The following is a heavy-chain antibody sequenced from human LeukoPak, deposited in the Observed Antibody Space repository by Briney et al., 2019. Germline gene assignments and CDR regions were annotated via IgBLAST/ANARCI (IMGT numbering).Heavy chain of an antibody. V-gene: IGHV3-15*01. CDR2: IKSETDGGTT. Sequence: NPGGSLRLSCAASGLTLSNAWMSWVRQAPGKGLEWVARIKSETDGGTTDYTAPVKGRFTISRDDSKNMLYLQMNSLETEDTAVYFCTTLRQIWGQGTLVTVS. J-gene: IGHJ4*02. CDR3: TTLRQI. CDR1: GLTLSNAW.